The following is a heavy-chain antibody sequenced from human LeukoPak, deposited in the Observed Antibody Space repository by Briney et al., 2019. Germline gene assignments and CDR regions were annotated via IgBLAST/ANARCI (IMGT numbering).Heavy chain of an antibody. CDR3: ARTAAAGDYFDY. J-gene: IGHJ4*02. CDR1: GFSLSTSGMC. D-gene: IGHD6-13*01. V-gene: IGHV4-61*08. Sequence: SGPTLVNPTQTLTLTCTFSGFSLSTSGMCVSWIRQPPGKGLEWIGYIYYSGSTNYNPSLKSRVTISVDTSKNQFSLKLSSVTAADTAVYYCARTAAAGDYFDYWGQGTLVTVSS. CDR2: IYYSGST.